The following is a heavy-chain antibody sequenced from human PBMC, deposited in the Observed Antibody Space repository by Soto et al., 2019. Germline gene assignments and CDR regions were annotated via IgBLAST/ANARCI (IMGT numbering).Heavy chain of an antibody. J-gene: IGHJ4*02. D-gene: IGHD3-3*01. V-gene: IGHV4-31*03. CDR3: ARKDYDYIFDY. CDR2: IYYSGST. CDR1: GGSISSGGYY. Sequence: SETLSLTCTVSGGSISSGGYYWSWIRQHPGKGLEWIGYIYYSGSTYYNPSLKSRVTISVDTSKNQFSLKLSSVTAADTAVYYCARKDYDYIFDYWGQGTLVTVSS.